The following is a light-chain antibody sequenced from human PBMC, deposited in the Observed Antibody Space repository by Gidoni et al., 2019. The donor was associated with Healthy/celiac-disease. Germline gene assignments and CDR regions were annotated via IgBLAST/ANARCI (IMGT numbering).Light chain of an antibody. CDR1: KDISNY. J-gene: IGKJ4*01. CDR2: DAS. CDR3: QQYRT. V-gene: IGKV1-33*01. Sequence: DIQMTQSPSSLSASVGDRVTITCQASKDISNYLNWYQQKPGKAPKLLIYDASNLETGVPSRFSGSGSGTDFTFTISSLQPEDIATYYCQQYRTFGGGTKVEIK.